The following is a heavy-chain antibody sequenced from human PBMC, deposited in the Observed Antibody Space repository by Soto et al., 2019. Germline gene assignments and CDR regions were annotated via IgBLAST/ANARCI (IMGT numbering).Heavy chain of an antibody. CDR1: GGTFSTYI. V-gene: IGHV1-69*08. CDR3: ARDRITTRGDAFDL. D-gene: IGHD3-3*01. J-gene: IGHJ3*01. Sequence: QVQLVQSGAEVRKPGSSVKVSCKAPGGTFSTYIISWVRQAPGQGLEWMGRIIHIPDITNYAQKFQGRVTVTADRSTSTASMELTSLKSEDTAVYYCARDRITTRGDAFDLWGQGTMVTVSS. CDR2: IIHIPDIT.